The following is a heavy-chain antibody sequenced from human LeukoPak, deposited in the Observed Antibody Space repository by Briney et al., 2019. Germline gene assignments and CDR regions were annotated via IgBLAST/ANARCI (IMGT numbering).Heavy chain of an antibody. J-gene: IGHJ5*02. CDR1: GYTFTGYY. CDR2: INPNSGGT. CDR3: AREVSIAARSDWFDP. D-gene: IGHD6-6*01. Sequence: ASVKVSCKASGYTFTGYYMHWVRQAPGQGLEWMGLINPNSGGTNYAQKFQGRVTMTRDTSISTAYMELSRLRSDDTAVYYCAREVSIAARSDWFDPWGQGTLVTVSS. V-gene: IGHV1-2*02.